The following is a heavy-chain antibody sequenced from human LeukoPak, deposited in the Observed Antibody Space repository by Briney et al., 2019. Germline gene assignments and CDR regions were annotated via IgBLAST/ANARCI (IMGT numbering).Heavy chain of an antibody. D-gene: IGHD3-16*01. CDR2: IKQDGSEK. Sequence: GGSLRLSCAASGFTFSSSWMSWVRQAPGKRLEWVANIKQDGSEKYYVDSVKGRFTISRDNAKNSLYLQMNSLRAEDTAVYYCARRLAGLGSPFDYWGQGTLVTVSS. CDR3: ARRLAGLGSPFDY. J-gene: IGHJ4*02. V-gene: IGHV3-7*01. CDR1: GFTFSSSW.